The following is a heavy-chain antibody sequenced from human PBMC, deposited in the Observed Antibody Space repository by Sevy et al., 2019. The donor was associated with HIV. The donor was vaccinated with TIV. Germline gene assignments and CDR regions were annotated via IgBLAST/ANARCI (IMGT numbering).Heavy chain of an antibody. J-gene: IGHJ4*02. Sequence: GGSLRLSCAASGFTFSNVWMSWVRQAPGKGLERVGHIKSRTEVGTPDYAAPVKGRFNISRDDSKSTLYLQMNSLKTEDTAVYYCTTGGSILQHWGQGTLVTVSS. CDR1: GFTFSNVW. V-gene: IGHV3-15*01. CDR2: IKSRTEVGTP. CDR3: TTGGSILQH. D-gene: IGHD2-21*01.